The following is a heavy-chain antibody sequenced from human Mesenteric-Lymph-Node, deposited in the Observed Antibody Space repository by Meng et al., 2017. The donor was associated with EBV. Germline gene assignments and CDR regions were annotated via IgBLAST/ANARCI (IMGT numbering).Heavy chain of an antibody. D-gene: IGHD3-22*01. J-gene: IGHJ4*02. CDR2: MYYTGGT. CDR3: ARSDSSGSSHPFDH. Sequence: RQLPASGPGLVTPSASLPLTCPVSGPSISTSSSYWGWIRQPPGKGLEWIGSMYYTGGTYYNPSLNSRVTISLETANNQFSLRLTSVTAADTAVYYCARSDSSGSSHPFDHWGQGTLVTVSS. CDR1: GPSISTSSSY. V-gene: IGHV4-39*01.